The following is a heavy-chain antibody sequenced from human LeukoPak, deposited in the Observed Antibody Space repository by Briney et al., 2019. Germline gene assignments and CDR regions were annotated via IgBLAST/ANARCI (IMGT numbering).Heavy chain of an antibody. J-gene: IGHJ4*02. V-gene: IGHV1-18*01. CDR2: TTAYNGDT. CDR3: ARSHLDIVVVPAAYFDY. Sequence: ASVKVSCKTSGYTFSSYGISWVRQAPGQGLEWMGWTTAYNGDTNYAQKFQGRVTMTIDTSTSTVYMELRSLRSDDTAVYYCARSHLDIVVVPAAYFDYWGQGTLVTVSS. CDR1: GYTFSSYG. D-gene: IGHD2-2*01.